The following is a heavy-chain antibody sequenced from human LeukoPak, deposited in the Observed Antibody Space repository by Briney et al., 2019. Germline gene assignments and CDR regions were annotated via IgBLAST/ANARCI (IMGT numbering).Heavy chain of an antibody. CDR3: AKGDSYYDFWSGYLYYFDY. D-gene: IGHD3-3*01. Sequence: PGGSLRLSCAASGFTFSSYGMSWVRQAPGKGLEWVSAISGSGGSTYYADSVKGRFTISRDNSKNTLYLQMNSLRAEDTAVYYCAKGDSYYDFWSGYLYYFDYWGQGTLVTVSS. V-gene: IGHV3-23*01. CDR2: ISGSGGST. CDR1: GFTFSSYG. J-gene: IGHJ4*02.